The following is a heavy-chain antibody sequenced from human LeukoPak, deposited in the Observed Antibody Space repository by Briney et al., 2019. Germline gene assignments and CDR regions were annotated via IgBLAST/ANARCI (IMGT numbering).Heavy chain of an antibody. CDR3: AKDAQGLVRGGIYFDF. Sequence: GGSLRLSCAASGFTFKTYAMNWVRQVPGKGPEWVSSMSGSGSSTDYADSVKGRFTISRDNSKNTLFLQMNSLRAEDTALYYCAKDAQGLVRGGIYFDFWGQGSLVTVSS. D-gene: IGHD6-19*01. CDR1: GFTFKTYA. CDR2: MSGSGSST. J-gene: IGHJ4*02. V-gene: IGHV3-23*01.